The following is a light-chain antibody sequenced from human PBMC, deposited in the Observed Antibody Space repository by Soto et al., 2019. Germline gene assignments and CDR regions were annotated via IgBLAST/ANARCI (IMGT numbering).Light chain of an antibody. Sequence: DIQMTQSPSSLSAFVGDRVTITCRASQGIHIYLAWYQQKPGKAPEXLIYGASSLQSGVPSRFSASGSGTELTITISSLKPEDFETYECQQYHSYPLTLGQGTRLEIK. CDR3: QQYHSYPLT. J-gene: IGKJ5*01. CDR2: GAS. CDR1: QGIHIY. V-gene: IGKV1-16*01.